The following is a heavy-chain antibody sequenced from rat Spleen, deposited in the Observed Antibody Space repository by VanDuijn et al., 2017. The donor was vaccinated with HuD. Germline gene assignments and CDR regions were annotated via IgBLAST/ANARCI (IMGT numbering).Heavy chain of an antibody. D-gene: IGHD1-11*01. CDR1: GFTFSNYH. CDR2: ISSGGGDT. CDR3: ARPTEGIAWFVY. J-gene: IGHJ3*01. V-gene: IGHV5-25*01. Sequence: EVQLVESGGGLVQPGRSMKLSCAASGFTFSNYHMAWVRQTPTRGLEWVASISSGGGDTYYRDSVKGRFTISRDLAKSTLFLQMDSLRSEDTATNYCARPTEGIAWFVYWGQGTLVTVSS.